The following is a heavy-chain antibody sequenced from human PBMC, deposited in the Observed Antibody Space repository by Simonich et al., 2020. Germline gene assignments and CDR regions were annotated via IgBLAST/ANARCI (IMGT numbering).Heavy chain of an antibody. Sequence: QVQLVQSGAEVKKPGASVKVSCKASGYTFTGYYMHWVRQAPGQGLEWTGWNNPNSRGTNYEQKFQARVTRTRDTSISTAYMELSRLRSDDTAVYYCASSKRGYNWNDFDYWGQGTLVTVSS. D-gene: IGHD1-1*01. CDR2: NNPNSRGT. CDR1: GYTFTGYY. V-gene: IGHV1-2*02. J-gene: IGHJ4*02. CDR3: ASSKRGYNWNDFDY.